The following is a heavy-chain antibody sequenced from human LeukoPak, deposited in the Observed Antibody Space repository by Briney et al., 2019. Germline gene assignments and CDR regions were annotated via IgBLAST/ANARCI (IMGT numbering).Heavy chain of an antibody. CDR3: ARDKLVGAFDI. Sequence: GGSLRLSCVASGFTFSSYSMNWVRQAPGKGLEWVPYISSSGSTIYYADSVKGRFTISRDNAKNSLYLQMNSLRAEDTAVYYCARDKLVGAFDIWGQGTMVTVSS. CDR1: GFTFSSYS. J-gene: IGHJ3*02. D-gene: IGHD2-15*01. V-gene: IGHV3-48*04. CDR2: ISSSGSTI.